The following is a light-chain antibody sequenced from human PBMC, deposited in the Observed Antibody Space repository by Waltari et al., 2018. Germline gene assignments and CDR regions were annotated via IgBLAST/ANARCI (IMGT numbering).Light chain of an antibody. CDR3: QSYESSLSHSV. J-gene: IGLJ1*01. Sequence: QSVLTQPPSVSGAPGQRVTISCTGSNSNIGAGYDVHWYQQLPTKAPKLLIFANNNRPSGFPDRFSGSRSGPSASLAITGLQAEDEADYYCQSYESSLSHSVFGTGTKVSVL. V-gene: IGLV1-40*01. CDR1: NSNIGAGYD. CDR2: ANN.